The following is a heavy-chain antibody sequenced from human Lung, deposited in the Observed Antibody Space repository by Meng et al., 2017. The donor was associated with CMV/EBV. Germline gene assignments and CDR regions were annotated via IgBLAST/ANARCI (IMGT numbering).Heavy chain of an antibody. V-gene: IGHV1-46*01. Sequence: ASVKVSCKASGYTFTSYYMHWVRRAPGQGLEWMGIINPSGGSTSYAQKFQGRVTMTRDTSTSTVYMELSSLRSEDTAVYYCARLGYYDSSPLGDYFDYWGQGTLVTVSS. J-gene: IGHJ4*02. CDR1: GYTFTSYY. CDR2: INPSGGST. D-gene: IGHD3-22*01. CDR3: ARLGYYDSSPLGDYFDY.